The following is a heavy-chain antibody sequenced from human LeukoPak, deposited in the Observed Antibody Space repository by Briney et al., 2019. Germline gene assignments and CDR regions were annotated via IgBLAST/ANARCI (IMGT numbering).Heavy chain of an antibody. V-gene: IGHV3-7*01. CDR1: EFSPRNYW. Sequence: GGSLRLSCVVPEFSPRNYWMSWVRQAPGKGPEWVANIKQDGSQENYVDSVKGRFTISRDNAKNSVYLQMNGLLVEDTAVYYCVREWAGGLAAAGTRIEGSYWGQGTQVIVSS. CDR3: VREWAGGLAAAGTRIEGSY. J-gene: IGHJ4*02. CDR2: IKQDGSQE. D-gene: IGHD6-13*01.